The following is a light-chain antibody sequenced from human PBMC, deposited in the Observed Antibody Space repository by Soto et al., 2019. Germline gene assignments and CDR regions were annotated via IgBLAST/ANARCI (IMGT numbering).Light chain of an antibody. CDR3: QYRTT. Sequence: EIVLTQSPATLSLSPGERATLSCRASQSISNYLAWYQHKPGQAPRLLIDDASSRATGIPARFSGSGSGTDFTLTISSLAPEDFAVYYCQYRTTFGQGTRLEIK. J-gene: IGKJ5*01. CDR2: DAS. CDR1: QSISNY. V-gene: IGKV3-11*01.